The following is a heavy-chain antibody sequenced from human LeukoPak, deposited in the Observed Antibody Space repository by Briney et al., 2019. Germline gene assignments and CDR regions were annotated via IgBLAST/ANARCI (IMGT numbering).Heavy chain of an antibody. CDR3: ARAVEPALGYDP. CDR1: GGSISSGGYY. J-gene: IGHJ5*02. D-gene: IGHD2-2*01. CDR2: IYYTGST. Sequence: SETLSLTCTVSGGSISSGGYYWRWIRQHPGKGVEWLGYIYYTGSTYYSPSLKSRVTISLDTSNNQFSLKLNSVTAADTAVYYCARAVEPALGYDPWGQGTLVTVSS. V-gene: IGHV4-31*03.